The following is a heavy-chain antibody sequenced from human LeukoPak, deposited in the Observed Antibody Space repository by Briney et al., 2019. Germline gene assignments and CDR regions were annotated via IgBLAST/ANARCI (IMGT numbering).Heavy chain of an antibody. CDR1: GGSVISGSYY. J-gene: IGHJ6*04. D-gene: IGHD2-15*01. CDR3: ARGGCSGGSCYPLFAYYYYGMDV. Sequence: SETLSLTCTVSGGSVISGSYYWSWIRQPPGKGLEWIGYNSYSENANYNPSLTSRVSISVDTSKNLFSLKLISVTAADTAVYCCARGGCSGGSCYPLFAYYYYGMDVWGKGTTVTDSS. V-gene: IGHV4-61*01. CDR2: NSYSENA.